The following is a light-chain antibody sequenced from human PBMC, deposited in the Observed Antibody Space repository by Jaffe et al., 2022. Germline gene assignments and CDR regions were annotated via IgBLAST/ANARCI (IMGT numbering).Light chain of an antibody. J-gene: IGKJ2*01. V-gene: IGKV3-20*01. CDR3: QQFGSSPAFT. CDR1: QSVSNNY. Sequence: EIVLTQSPGTLSLSPGERATLSCRASQSVSNNYLAWYQQKPGQAPRLLIYGASSRATGIPDRFSGSGSGTDFTLTISRLESEDFAVYYCQQFGSSPAFTFGQGTKLEIK. CDR2: GAS.